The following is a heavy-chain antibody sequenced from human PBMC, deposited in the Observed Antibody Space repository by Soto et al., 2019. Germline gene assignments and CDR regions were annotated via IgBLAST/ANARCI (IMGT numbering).Heavy chain of an antibody. CDR1: GGSISSHY. CDR3: ARVHHQYYYDSSGYYYGPGYFDY. D-gene: IGHD3-22*01. Sequence: SETLSLTCTVSGGSISSHYWSWIRQPPGKGLEWIGYIYYSGSTNYNPSLKSRVTISVDTSKNQFSLKLSSVTAADTAVYYCARVHHQYYYDSSGYYYGPGYFDYWGQGTLGTVS. CDR2: IYYSGST. J-gene: IGHJ4*02. V-gene: IGHV4-59*11.